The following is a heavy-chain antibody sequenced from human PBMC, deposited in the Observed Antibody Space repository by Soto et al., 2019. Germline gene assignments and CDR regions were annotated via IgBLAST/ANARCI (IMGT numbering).Heavy chain of an antibody. Sequence: SQTRSLTCAITGDSVSRNSAGWSWVRQSPSRGLEWLGRTYYRSKWYYEYAVSVRGRITINPDTSKNQYSLQLNSVTPEDTAVYFCARGEQYSGRIFDYWGQGTLVTVPS. CDR2: TYYRSKWYY. CDR1: GDSVSRNSAG. J-gene: IGHJ4*01. CDR3: ARGEQYSGRIFDY. V-gene: IGHV6-1*01. D-gene: IGHD1-26*01.